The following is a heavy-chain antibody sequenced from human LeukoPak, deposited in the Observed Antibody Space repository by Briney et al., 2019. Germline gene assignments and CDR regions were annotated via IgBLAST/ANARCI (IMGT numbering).Heavy chain of an antibody. J-gene: IGHJ4*02. CDR2: IYPRDGST. Sequence: PVASVKVSCMASGYTFTSNYIHWVRQAPGQGLEWMGMIYPRDGSTSYAQKFQGRVTVTRDTSTSTVHMELSGLRSEDTAVYYCARDQEGFDYWGQGTLVTVSS. V-gene: IGHV1-46*01. CDR1: GYTFTSNY. CDR3: ARDQEGFDY.